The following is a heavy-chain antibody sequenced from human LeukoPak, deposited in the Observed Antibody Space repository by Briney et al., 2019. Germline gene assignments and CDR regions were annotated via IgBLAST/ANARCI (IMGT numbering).Heavy chain of an antibody. J-gene: IGHJ6*03. D-gene: IGHD6-13*01. CDR3: ARSTYSSRRNMDV. Sequence: PSGTLALTCAVFGGSFSGYYWSWIRQPPGKGLEGFGEINHSGSTNYNPSLKSRVTISVDTSKNQFSLKLSSVTAADTAVYYCARSTYSSRRNMDVWGKGTTVTVSS. CDR2: INHSGST. V-gene: IGHV4-34*01. CDR1: GGSFSGYY.